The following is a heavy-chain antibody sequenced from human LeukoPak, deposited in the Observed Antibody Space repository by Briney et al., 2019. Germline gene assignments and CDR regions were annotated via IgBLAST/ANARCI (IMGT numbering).Heavy chain of an antibody. CDR2: YYSGST. CDR3: ARAKVHYYYDSSGYFDY. V-gene: IGHV4-59*01. D-gene: IGHD3-22*01. J-gene: IGHJ4*02. Sequence: YYSGSTNYNPSLKSRVTISVDTSKNQFSLKLSSVPAADTAVYYCARAKVHYYYDSSGYFDYWGQGTLVTVSS.